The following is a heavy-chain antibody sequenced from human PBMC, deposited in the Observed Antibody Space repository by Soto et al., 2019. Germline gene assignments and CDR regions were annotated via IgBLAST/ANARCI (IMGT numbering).Heavy chain of an antibody. Sequence: ASVKVSCKASGYTFANYDINWVRQATGQGLEWMGWMNPSNGNTGYAQKFQGRVTMTRDTSISTAYMELSSLTSADTAVYYCARFVRHQLPTIDYWGQGALVTVSS. J-gene: IGHJ4*02. CDR3: ARFVRHQLPTIDY. D-gene: IGHD1-26*01. CDR1: GYTFANYD. CDR2: MNPSNGNT. V-gene: IGHV1-8*01.